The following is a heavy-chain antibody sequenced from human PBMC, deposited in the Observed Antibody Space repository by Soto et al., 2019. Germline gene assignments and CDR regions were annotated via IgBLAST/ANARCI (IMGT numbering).Heavy chain of an antibody. D-gene: IGHD6-19*01. CDR2: IWYDGSNK. Sequence: GGSLRLSCAASGFTFSSYGMHWVRQAPGKGLEWVAVIWYDGSNKYYADSVKGRFAISRDNSKNTLYLQMNSLRAEDTAVYYCARDQVIAVAGSNHFDYWGQGTLVTVSS. CDR1: GFTFSSYG. J-gene: IGHJ4*02. V-gene: IGHV3-33*01. CDR3: ARDQVIAVAGSNHFDY.